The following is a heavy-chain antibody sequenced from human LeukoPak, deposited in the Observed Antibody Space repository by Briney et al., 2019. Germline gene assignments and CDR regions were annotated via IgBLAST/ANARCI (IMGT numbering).Heavy chain of an antibody. CDR1: GFTFSSYW. D-gene: IGHD6-13*01. J-gene: IGHJ4*02. CDR2: IKQDGSEK. CDR3: ARDRDSSSWPKEQGY. V-gene: IGHV3-7*01. Sequence: GGSLRLSCAASGFTFSSYWMSWVRQAPGKGPEWVANIKQDGSEKYYVDSVKGRFTISRDNAKNSLYLQMNSLRAEDTAVYYCARDRDSSSWPKEQGYWGQGTLVTVSS.